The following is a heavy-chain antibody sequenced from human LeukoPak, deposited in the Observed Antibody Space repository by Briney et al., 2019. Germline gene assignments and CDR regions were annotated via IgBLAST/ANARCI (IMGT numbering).Heavy chain of an antibody. CDR2: INPNSGGT. D-gene: IGHD6-13*01. Sequence: ASVKASCKASGYTFTSYYMHWVRQAPGQGLEWMGWINPNSGGTNYAQKFQGRVTMTRDTSISTAYMELSRLRSDDTAVYYCARDSSSWETYYYYYMDVWGKGTTVTISS. J-gene: IGHJ6*03. CDR1: GYTFTSYY. CDR3: ARDSSSWETYYYYYMDV. V-gene: IGHV1-2*02.